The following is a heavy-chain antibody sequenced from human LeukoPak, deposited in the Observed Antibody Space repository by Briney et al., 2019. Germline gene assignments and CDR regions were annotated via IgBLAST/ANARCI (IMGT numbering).Heavy chain of an antibody. J-gene: IGHJ4*02. D-gene: IGHD4-23*01. CDR2: IYYSGST. Sequence: SETLSLTCTFSGGSISSYYWSWIRQPPGKGLEWIGYIYYSGSTNYNPSLKSRVTISVDASKNQFSLKLSFVTAADTAVYYCARAENYGGSDYWGQGTLVTVSS. CDR1: GGSISSYY. CDR3: ARAENYGGSDY. V-gene: IGHV4-59*08.